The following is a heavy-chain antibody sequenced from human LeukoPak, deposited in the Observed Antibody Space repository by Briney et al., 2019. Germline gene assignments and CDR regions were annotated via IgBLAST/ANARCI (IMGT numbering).Heavy chain of an antibody. CDR1: GGSISSSSYS. J-gene: IGHJ4*02. CDR3: ARQRGYYDSSGYSYYFDY. D-gene: IGHD3-22*01. Sequence: SETLSLTCTVSGGSISSSSYSWGWIRQPPGKGLEWIGSIYYSGSTYYNPSLKSRVTISVDTSKNQFSLKLSSVTAADTAVYYCARQRGYYDSSGYSYYFDYWGQGTLVTVSS. V-gene: IGHV4-39*01. CDR2: IYYSGST.